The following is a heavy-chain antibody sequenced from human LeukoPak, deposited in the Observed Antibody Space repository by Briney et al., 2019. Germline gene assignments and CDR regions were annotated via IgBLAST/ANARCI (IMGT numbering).Heavy chain of an antibody. Sequence: ASVKVPCKASGYTFTSYAMNWVRQAPGQGLEWMGWINTNTGNPTYAQGFTGRFVFSLDTSVSTAYLQISSLKAEDTAVYYCARKPSYGLSPYFDYWGQGTLVTVSS. CDR3: ARKPSYGLSPYFDY. D-gene: IGHD5-18*01. J-gene: IGHJ4*02. CDR1: GYTFTSYA. V-gene: IGHV7-4-1*02. CDR2: INTNTGNP.